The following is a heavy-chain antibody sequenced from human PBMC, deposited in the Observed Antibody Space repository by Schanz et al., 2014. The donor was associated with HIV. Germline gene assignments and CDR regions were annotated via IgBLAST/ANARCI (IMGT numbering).Heavy chain of an antibody. CDR3: AKEDGEGGKYGFLAV. D-gene: IGHD3-10*01. CDR1: GFSFSSYG. CDR2: ISYDGSVK. Sequence: QVQLVESGGGVVQPGKSLRLSCAASGFSFSSYGMHWVRQAPGKGLEWVAFISYDGSVKSYGDSVKGRFTVSRDDSKNTVYVQMDSLTAEDTAVYYCAKEDGEGGKYGFLAVWGQGTLVAVSS. V-gene: IGHV3-30*18. J-gene: IGHJ4*02.